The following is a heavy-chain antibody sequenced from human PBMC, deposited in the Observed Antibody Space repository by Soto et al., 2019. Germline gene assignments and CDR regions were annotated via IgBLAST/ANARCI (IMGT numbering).Heavy chain of an antibody. CDR3: ARDRGGWSLNYYYYYMDV. CDR2: IYYSGST. V-gene: IGHV4-59*01. D-gene: IGHD6-19*01. J-gene: IGHJ6*03. CDR1: GGSISSYY. Sequence: PSETLSLTCTVSGGSISSYYWSWIRQPPGKGLEWIGYIYYSGSTNYNPSLKSRVTISVDTSKNQFSLKLSSVTAADTAVYYCARDRGGWSLNYYYYYMDVWGKGTTVTVSS.